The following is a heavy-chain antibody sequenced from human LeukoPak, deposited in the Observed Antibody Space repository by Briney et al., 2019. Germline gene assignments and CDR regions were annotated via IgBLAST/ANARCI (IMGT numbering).Heavy chain of an antibody. CDR1: GFTFSSYS. Sequence: GGSLRLSCAASGFTFSSYSMNWVRQAPGKGLEWVSSISSSSYIYYADSVKGRFTISRDNAKNSLYLQMNSLRAEDTAVYYCARDRKPYSSSWYEGFDYWGQGTLVTVSS. CDR2: ISSSSYI. V-gene: IGHV3-21*01. J-gene: IGHJ4*02. CDR3: ARDRKPYSSSWYEGFDY. D-gene: IGHD6-13*01.